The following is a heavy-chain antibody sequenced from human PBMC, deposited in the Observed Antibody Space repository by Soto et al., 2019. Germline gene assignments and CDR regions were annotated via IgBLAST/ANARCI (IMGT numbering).Heavy chain of an antibody. D-gene: IGHD2-2*02. J-gene: IGHJ4*02. V-gene: IGHV1-69*02. CDR2: IIPILGIA. CDR1: GGTFSSYT. Sequence: GASVKVSCKASGGTFSSYTISWVRQAPGQGLEWMGRIIPILGIANYAQKFQGRVTITADKSTSTAYMELSGLRSEDTAVYYCAMEYCSATSCYKDYWGQGTLVTVSS. CDR3: AMEYCSATSCYKDY.